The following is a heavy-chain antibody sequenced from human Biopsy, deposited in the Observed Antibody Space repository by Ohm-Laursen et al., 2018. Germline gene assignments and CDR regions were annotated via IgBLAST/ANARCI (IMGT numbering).Heavy chain of an antibody. J-gene: IGHJ5*02. D-gene: IGHD4-17*01. Sequence: SSVKVSCKASGAIFSNYAITWVRQAPGQGLEWMGGIIPLFGAPNYAQKFQGRLTITADESKSTTYMELSSLRSEDTAVYYCARLAQIYGDSPFDPWGQGTLITVSS. CDR2: IIPLFGAP. V-gene: IGHV1-69*01. CDR1: GAIFSNYA. CDR3: ARLAQIYGDSPFDP.